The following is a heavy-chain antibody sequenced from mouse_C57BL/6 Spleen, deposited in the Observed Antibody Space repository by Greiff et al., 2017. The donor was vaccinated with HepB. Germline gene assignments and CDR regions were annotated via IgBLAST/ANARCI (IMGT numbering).Heavy chain of an antibody. CDR1: GYTFTDYE. Sequence: VKLVESGAELVRPGASVTLSCKASGYTFTDYEMHWVKQTPVHGLEWIGAIDPETGGTAYNQKFKGKAILTADKSSSTAYMQLRSLTSEDSAVYYCTRDYGSSYGFAYWGQGTLVTVSA. CDR2: IDPETGGT. J-gene: IGHJ3*01. V-gene: IGHV1-15*01. CDR3: TRDYGSSYGFAY. D-gene: IGHD1-1*01.